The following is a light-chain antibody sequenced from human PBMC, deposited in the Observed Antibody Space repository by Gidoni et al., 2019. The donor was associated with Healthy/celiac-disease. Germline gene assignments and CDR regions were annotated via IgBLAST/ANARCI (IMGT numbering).Light chain of an antibody. CDR3: QQYNSYPLT. V-gene: IGKV1-5*03. CDR1: QSISSW. Sequence: DIQMTQSPSTLSASVVDRVTITCRASQSISSWLAWYQQKPGKAPKPLIYKASSLESGVTARVSGSGSGTEFTLTISRLQPDDFATYYCQQYNSYPLTFGGGTKVEIK. CDR2: KAS. J-gene: IGKJ4*01.